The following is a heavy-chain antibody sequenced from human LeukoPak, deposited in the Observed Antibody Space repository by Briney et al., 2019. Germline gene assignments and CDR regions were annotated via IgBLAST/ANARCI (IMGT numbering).Heavy chain of an antibody. CDR3: AKGMSSSTWYVSFDY. D-gene: IGHD6-13*01. CDR2: ISWNSGSI. J-gene: IGHJ4*02. V-gene: IGHV3-9*03. Sequence: GGSLRLSCAASGFTFDNYAMYWVRQAPGKGLEWVSGISWNSGSIGYADSVKGRFTISRDNAKNSLYLQMNSLRAEDMASYYCAKGMSSSTWYVSFDYWGQGTLVTVSS. CDR1: GFTFDNYA.